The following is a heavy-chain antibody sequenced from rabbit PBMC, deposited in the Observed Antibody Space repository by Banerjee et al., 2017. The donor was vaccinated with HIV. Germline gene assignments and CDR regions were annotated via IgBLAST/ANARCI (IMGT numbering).Heavy chain of an antibody. CDR3: ARVTNGLGYAYVL. V-gene: IGHV1S45*01. J-gene: IGHJ6*01. D-gene: IGHD6-1*01. Sequence: QEQLEESGGDLVKPEGSLTLTCTASGFSFSSYYYMCWVRQAPGKGLEWIGCIYTGSSGDTYYASWAKGRFTISKTSSTTVTLQMTSLTAADTATYFCARVTNGLGYAYVLWGPGTLVTVS. CDR2: IYTGSSGDT. CDR1: GFSFSSYYY.